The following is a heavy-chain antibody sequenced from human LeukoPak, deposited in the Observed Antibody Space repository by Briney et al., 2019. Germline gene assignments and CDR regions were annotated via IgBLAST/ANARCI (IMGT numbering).Heavy chain of an antibody. CDR2: INPNSGET. CDR1: GYTFTAYF. V-gene: IGHV1-2*02. CDR3: AREGLTLKHFDF. Sequence: ASVKVSCKASGYTFTAYFMHWVRQAPGQGPEWMGWINPNSGETNYAHKFRGRVPFSRDTSIDTAYMEMSRLTSDDGALYYCAREGLTLKHFDFWGQGSLVTVSS. J-gene: IGHJ4*02.